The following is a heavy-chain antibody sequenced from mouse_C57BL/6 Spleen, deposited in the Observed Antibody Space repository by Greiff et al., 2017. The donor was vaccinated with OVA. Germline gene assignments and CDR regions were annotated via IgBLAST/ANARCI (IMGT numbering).Heavy chain of an antibody. J-gene: IGHJ2*01. CDR1: GYTFTSYW. D-gene: IGHD1-1*01. CDR3: ARGFITTVVTYYFDY. CDR2: IDPNSGGT. Sequence: VQLQQPGAELVKPGASVTLSCKASGYTFTSYWMHWVKQRPVRGLEWIGTIDPNSGGTTYNEKFKSKATLTEDKPSSTAYMQLSSLTSEDSAVYYCARGFITTVVTYYFDYWGQGTTLTVSS. V-gene: IGHV1-72*01.